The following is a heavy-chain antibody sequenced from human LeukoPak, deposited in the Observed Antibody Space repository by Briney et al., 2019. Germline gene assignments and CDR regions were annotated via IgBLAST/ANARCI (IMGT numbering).Heavy chain of an antibody. D-gene: IGHD3-10*01. Sequence: GRSLRLSCAPSALTSSNYGTHCVPQAPPKGLEWGAVIWHNGTTKYYADSAKGRFPISRDHSENTLYLQMNSLRAEETAVYYCARSLERDYHGSGSYYMNNGFDPWGQGTLVTVSS. J-gene: IGHJ5*02. CDR2: IWHNGTTK. V-gene: IGHV3-33*01. CDR1: ALTSSNYG. CDR3: ARSLERDYHGSGSYYMNNGFDP.